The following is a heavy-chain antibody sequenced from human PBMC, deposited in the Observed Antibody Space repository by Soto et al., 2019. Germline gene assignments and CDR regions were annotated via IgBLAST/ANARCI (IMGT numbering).Heavy chain of an antibody. D-gene: IGHD3-22*01. CDR3: AKDGTFYYYDSSGYPHQEYYFDY. Sequence: GGSLRLSCAASGFTFSSYGMHWVRQAPGKGLEWVAVISYDGSNKYYADSVKGRFTIPRDNSKNTLYLQMNSLRAEDTAVYYCAKDGTFYYYDSSGYPHQEYYFDYWGQGTLVTVSS. J-gene: IGHJ4*02. V-gene: IGHV3-30*18. CDR1: GFTFSSYG. CDR2: ISYDGSNK.